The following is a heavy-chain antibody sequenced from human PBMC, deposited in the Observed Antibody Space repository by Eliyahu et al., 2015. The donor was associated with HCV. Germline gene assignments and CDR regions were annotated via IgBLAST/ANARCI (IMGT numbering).Heavy chain of an antibody. V-gene: IGHV3-23*01. CDR1: GFTFSSYA. D-gene: IGHD3-22*01. Sequence: EVQLLESGGGLVQPGGSLRLSCAASGFTFSSYAXSWXXRAPGKGLEWVSAISGSGGSTYYADSVKGRFTISRDNSKNTLYLQMNSLRAEDTAVYYCAKDVSYYDSSGYSLSRGDDAFDIWGQGTMVTVSS. CDR2: ISGSGGST. CDR3: AKDVSYYDSSGYSLSRGDDAFDI. J-gene: IGHJ3*02.